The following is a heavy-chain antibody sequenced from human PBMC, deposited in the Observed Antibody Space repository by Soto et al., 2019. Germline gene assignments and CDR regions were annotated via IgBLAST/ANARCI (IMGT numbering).Heavy chain of an antibody. V-gene: IGHV4-34*01. CDR1: GGSFSGYY. Sequence: SETLSLTCAVYGGSFSGYYWSWIRQPPGKGLEWIGEINHSGSTNYNPSLKSRVTISVDTSKNQFSLKLSSVTAADTAVYYCASSIRYYYGMDVWGQGTTVTVSS. CDR3: ASSIRYYYGMDV. J-gene: IGHJ6*02. CDR2: INHSGST.